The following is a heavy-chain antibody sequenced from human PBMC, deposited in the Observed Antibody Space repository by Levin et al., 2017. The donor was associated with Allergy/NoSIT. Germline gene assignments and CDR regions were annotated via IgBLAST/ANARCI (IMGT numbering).Heavy chain of an antibody. CDR1: GGSFSGYY. CDR3: ARVGRYCSSKYRGWRRTPQSGYYYYYMDV. J-gene: IGHJ6*03. D-gene: IGHD2-2*01. CDR2: INHSGST. Sequence: SQTLSLTCAVYGGSFSGYYWSWIRQPPGKGLEWIGEINHSGSTNYNPSLKSRVTISVDTSKNQFSLKLSSVTAADTAVYYCARVGRYCSSKYRGWRRTPQSGYYYYYMDVWGKGTTVTVSS. V-gene: IGHV4-34*01.